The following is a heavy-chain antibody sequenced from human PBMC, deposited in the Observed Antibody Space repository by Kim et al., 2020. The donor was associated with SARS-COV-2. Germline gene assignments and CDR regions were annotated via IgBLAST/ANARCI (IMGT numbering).Heavy chain of an antibody. CDR1: GGSISSSSYY. Sequence: SETLSLTCTVSGGSISSSSYYWGWIRQPPGKGLEWIGSIYYSGSTYYNPSLKSRVTISVDTSKNQFSLKLSSVTAADTAVYYCARLTQFLEWFGEFDPWGQGTLVTVSS. CDR3: ARLTQFLEWFGEFDP. CDR2: IYYSGST. D-gene: IGHD3-3*01. J-gene: IGHJ5*02. V-gene: IGHV4-39*01.